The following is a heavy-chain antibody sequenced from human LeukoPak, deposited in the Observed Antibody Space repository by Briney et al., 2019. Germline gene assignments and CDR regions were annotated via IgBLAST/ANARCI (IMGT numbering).Heavy chain of an antibody. D-gene: IGHD3-16*02. Sequence: PGGSLRLSCTLDTFTFGDYAVSWVRQAPGKGLEWVGFIRGTPYGGTTEYAASGKGRFTISRDDSKSIAHLQLNSLKTEDTAVYYCSGTLGELSFYDYWGQGTLGTVSS. V-gene: IGHV3-49*04. CDR1: TFTFGDYA. J-gene: IGHJ4*02. CDR3: SGTLGELSFYDY. CDR2: IRGTPYGGTT.